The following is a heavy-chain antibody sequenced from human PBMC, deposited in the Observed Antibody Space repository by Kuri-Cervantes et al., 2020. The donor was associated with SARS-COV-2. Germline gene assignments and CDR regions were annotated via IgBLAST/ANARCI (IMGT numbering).Heavy chain of an antibody. V-gene: IGHV1-69*13. CDR1: GGTFSSYA. J-gene: IGHJ3*02. CDR2: IIPIFGTA. CDR3: ARDRGPQGYYYDSGGYSQNAFDI. Sequence: SVKVSCKASGGTFSSYAISWVRQAPGQGLEWMGGIIPIFGTANYAQKFQGRVTITADESTSTAYMELSSLRSEDTAVYYCARDRGPQGYYYDSGGYSQNAFDIWGQGTMVTVSS. D-gene: IGHD3-22*01.